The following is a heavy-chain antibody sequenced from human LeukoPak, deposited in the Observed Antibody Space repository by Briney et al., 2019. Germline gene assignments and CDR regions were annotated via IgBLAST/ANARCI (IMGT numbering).Heavy chain of an antibody. D-gene: IGHD6-19*01. CDR3: AKGGPVAADPQYFQH. Sequence: PGGSLRLSCAASGFTFSNYAMSWVRQALGKGLEWVSAISGSGNSTYYADSVEGRFTISRDNSKNTLYLQMNSLRAEDTAVYYCAKGGPVAADPQYFQHWGQGTLVTVSS. CDR2: ISGSGNST. J-gene: IGHJ1*01. CDR1: GFTFSNYA. V-gene: IGHV3-23*01.